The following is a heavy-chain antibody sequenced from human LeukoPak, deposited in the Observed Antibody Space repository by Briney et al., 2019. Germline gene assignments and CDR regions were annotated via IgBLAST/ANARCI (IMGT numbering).Heavy chain of an antibody. V-gene: IGHV3-23*01. Sequence: GGSLRLSCAASGFTFSSYAMSWVRQAPGKGLEWVSGISGSGGSTYYADSVKGRFTISRDNSKNTLYLQMNSLRAEDTAVYYCAKLGYWDIVVVPAAPFDPWGQGTLVTVSS. J-gene: IGHJ5*02. D-gene: IGHD2-2*01. CDR2: ISGSGGST. CDR1: GFTFSSYA. CDR3: AKLGYWDIVVVPAAPFDP.